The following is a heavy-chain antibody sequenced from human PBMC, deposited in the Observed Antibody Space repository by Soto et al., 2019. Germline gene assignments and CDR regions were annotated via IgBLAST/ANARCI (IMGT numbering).Heavy chain of an antibody. CDR3: AAACVACGGFNYYGMDV. D-gene: IGHD2-21*01. V-gene: IGHV4-31*03. CDR1: GGSISSGGYY. CDR2: IYYSGTT. J-gene: IGHJ6*02. Sequence: QVQLQESGPGLVKPSQTLSLTCTVSGGSISSGGYYWYWIRQHPGKGLEWIGYIYYSGTTYYNPSLKSRVTISVYTSKNQFSLKLGSVTAADTAVYYCAAACVACGGFNYYGMDVWGQGTTVTVSS.